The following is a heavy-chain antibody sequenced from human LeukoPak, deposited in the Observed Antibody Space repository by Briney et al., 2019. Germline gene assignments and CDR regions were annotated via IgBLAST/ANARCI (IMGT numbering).Heavy chain of an antibody. CDR3: VRERFHGSGAPKFDF. J-gene: IGHJ4*02. Sequence: GGSLRLSCAASGFTFSSYWMHWVRQAPGKGLVWVSRINSDGSTTSSADSVKGRVTISRDNAKNTVYLQMNSLRAEDTAVYYCVRERFHGSGAPKFDFWGQGTLVTVSS. CDR2: INSDGSTT. D-gene: IGHD3-10*01. V-gene: IGHV3-74*01. CDR1: GFTFSSYW.